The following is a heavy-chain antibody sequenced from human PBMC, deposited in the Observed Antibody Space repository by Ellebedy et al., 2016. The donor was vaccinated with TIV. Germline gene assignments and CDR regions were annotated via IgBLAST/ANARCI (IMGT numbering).Heavy chain of an antibody. CDR2: ISSVSSYI. D-gene: IGHD1-14*01. V-gene: IGHV3-21*01. CDR3: ARDNPAVD. CDR1: GFTFSSYS. Sequence: PGGSLRLSCAASGFTFSSYSMNWVRQAPGKGLEWVSSISSVSSYIYYADSVKGRFTISRDNAKNSLYLQMNSLRAEDTAVYYCARDNPAVDWGQGTLVTVSS. J-gene: IGHJ4*02.